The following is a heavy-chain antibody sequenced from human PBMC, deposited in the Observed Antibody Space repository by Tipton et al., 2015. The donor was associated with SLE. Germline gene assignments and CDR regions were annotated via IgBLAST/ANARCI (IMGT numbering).Heavy chain of an antibody. J-gene: IGHJ6*03. Sequence: SLRLSCAVSGDSISNGDWWSWVRQPPGKGLEYIGEIYHRGNTNYNPSLKSRVTISVDTSKNQFSLRLSSVTAADTAVYYCARVPGLERSYYYNYYMDVWGKGTTVTVSS. D-gene: IGHD1-1*01. CDR1: GDSISNGDW. CDR2: IYHRGNT. CDR3: ARVPGLERSYYYNYYMDV. V-gene: IGHV4-4*02.